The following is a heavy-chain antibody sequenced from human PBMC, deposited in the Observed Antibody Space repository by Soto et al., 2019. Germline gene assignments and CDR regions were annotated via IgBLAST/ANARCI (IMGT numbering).Heavy chain of an antibody. Sequence: SETLSHRCAVYAGTFRGDYWSWIRQPPGKGLEWIGEINHSGSTNYNPSLKSRVTISVDTSKNQFSLKLSSVTAADTAVYYCARVSGIYYYGMDVWGQGTTVT. D-gene: IGHD3-10*01. J-gene: IGHJ6*02. CDR3: ARVSGIYYYGMDV. V-gene: IGHV4-34*01. CDR2: INHSGST. CDR1: AGTFRGDY.